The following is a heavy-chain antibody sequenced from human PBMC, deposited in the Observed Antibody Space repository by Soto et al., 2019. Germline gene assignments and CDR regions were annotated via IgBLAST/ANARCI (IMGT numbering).Heavy chain of an antibody. CDR2: IYWDDSK. J-gene: IGHJ4*02. Sequence: QITLKESGPTLVKPTQTLTLTCTFSGFSLTTDRVGVGWIRQPPGEALEWLAVIYWDDSKTYRPSLESRLTITKDNSKNHVALKMTNMDSLDTATYYWAHAYGWRSLYWGQGTLVTVSS. V-gene: IGHV2-5*02. D-gene: IGHD3-10*01. CDR3: AHAYGWRSLY. CDR1: GFSLTTDRVG.